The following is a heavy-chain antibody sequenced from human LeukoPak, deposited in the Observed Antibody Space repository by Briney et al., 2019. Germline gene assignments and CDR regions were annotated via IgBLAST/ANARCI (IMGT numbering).Heavy chain of an antibody. CDR1: GFTFSSYG. CDR3: ARSQTYYGSVFFNY. Sequence: GGSLRLSCAASGFTFSSYGMHWVRQAPGKGLEWVAVIWYDGSNKYYADSVKGRFTISRDNSKNTLYLQMNSLRAEDTAVYYCARSQTYYGSVFFNYWGQGTPVSVSS. V-gene: IGHV3-33*01. D-gene: IGHD3-10*01. J-gene: IGHJ4*02. CDR2: IWYDGSNK.